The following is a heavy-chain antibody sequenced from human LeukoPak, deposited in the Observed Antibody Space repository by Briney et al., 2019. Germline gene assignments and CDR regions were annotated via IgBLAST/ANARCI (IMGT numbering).Heavy chain of an antibody. CDR2: I. V-gene: IGHV3-23*01. J-gene: IGHJ4*02. CDR1: GFTFSGYD. D-gene: IGHD2-2*01. CDR3: VGGYQLLLFDD. Sequence: GGSLRLSCAASGFTFSGYDMSWVRQAPGKGLEWVSAIDSVKGRFTISRDNSKNTLYLQMKSLRAGDTALYYCVGGYQLLLFDDWGQGTLVTVSS.